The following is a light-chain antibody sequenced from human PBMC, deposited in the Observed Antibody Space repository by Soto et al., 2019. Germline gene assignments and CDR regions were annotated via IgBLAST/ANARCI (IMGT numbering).Light chain of an antibody. CDR1: QTVDSTY. CDR3: QQYDTSPPLYT. V-gene: IGKV3-20*01. Sequence: EVVLTQSPGTLSLSPGERATLSCRASQTVDSTYLAWYQQKPGQAPRLLIYRASSRAAGVPDRFSGSGSGADFTPTNSKLDPEDFAVYYCQQYDTSPPLYTFGQGTKLEIK. CDR2: RAS. J-gene: IGKJ2*01.